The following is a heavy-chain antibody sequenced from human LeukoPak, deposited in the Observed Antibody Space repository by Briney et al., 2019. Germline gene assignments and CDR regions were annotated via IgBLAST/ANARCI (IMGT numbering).Heavy chain of an antibody. CDR3: TRNPPTVAINTYV. CDR1: GVIVSRNY. CDR2: IYSGCHT. Sequence: PGGSLTLPCAASGVIVSRNYMIWVRQARGKGREWVSLIYSGCHTSYADSVKGRFSISRNNSKNTLYLQMNSLRVEDTAVYYCTRNPPTVAINTYVWGQGTLVTVSS. D-gene: IGHD4-11*01. J-gene: IGHJ4*02. V-gene: IGHV3-66*01.